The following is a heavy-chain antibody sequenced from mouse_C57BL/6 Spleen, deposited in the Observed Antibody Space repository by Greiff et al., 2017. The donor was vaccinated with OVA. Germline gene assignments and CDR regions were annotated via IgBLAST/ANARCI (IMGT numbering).Heavy chain of an antibody. CDR1: GFTFSSYA. CDR2: ISDGGSYT. J-gene: IGHJ2*01. D-gene: IGHD2-2*01. V-gene: IGHV5-4*01. CDR3: AREAYGYDGRGFDY. Sequence: EVQGVESGGGLVKPGGSLKLSCAASGFTFSSYAMSWVRQTPEKRLEWVATISDGGSYTYYPDNVKGRFTISRDNAKNNLYLQMSHLKSEDTAMCYCAREAYGYDGRGFDYWGQGTTLTVSS.